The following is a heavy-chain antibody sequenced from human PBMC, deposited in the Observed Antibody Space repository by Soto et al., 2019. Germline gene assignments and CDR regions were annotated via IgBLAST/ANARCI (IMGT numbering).Heavy chain of an antibody. J-gene: IGHJ4*02. Sequence: GGSLRLSCAASGFTFSSYAMSWVRQAPGKGLEWVSAISGSGGSTYYADSVKGRFTISRDNSKNTLYLQMNSLRAEDTAVYYCAKARTKLPRYGSGVAWGQGTLVTVSS. D-gene: IGHD3-10*01. CDR2: ISGSGGST. V-gene: IGHV3-23*01. CDR1: GFTFSSYA. CDR3: AKARTKLPRYGSGVA.